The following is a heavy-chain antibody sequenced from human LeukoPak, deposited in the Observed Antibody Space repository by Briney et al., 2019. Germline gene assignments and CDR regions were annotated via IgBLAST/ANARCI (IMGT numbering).Heavy chain of an antibody. Sequence: PGGSLRLSCAASGFTFSSYWMSWVRQAPGKGLEWVANIKEDGSEKNFVDSVKGRFTISRDNAKNSLYLQMDRLRADDTAVYYCATYRGLDFGGQGTLVTVSS. V-gene: IGHV3-7*01. CDR2: IKEDGSEK. CDR3: ATYRGLDF. CDR1: GFTFSSYW. D-gene: IGHD2-21*01. J-gene: IGHJ4*02.